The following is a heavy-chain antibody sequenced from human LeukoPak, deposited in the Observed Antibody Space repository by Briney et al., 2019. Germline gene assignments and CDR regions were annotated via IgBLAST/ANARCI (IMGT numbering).Heavy chain of an antibody. J-gene: IGHJ4*02. Sequence: SQTLSLTCAISGDSVSSNSATWHWIRQSPSRGLEWLARTYFRSKWIYDYAPSLKSRLTISPDTSKNQFALQLNSVTPEDTAVYFCAWAGRGYYDYWGRGTLATVSS. CDR3: AWAGRGYYDY. CDR2: TYFRSKWIY. D-gene: IGHD3-22*01. CDR1: GDSVSSNSAT. V-gene: IGHV6-1*01.